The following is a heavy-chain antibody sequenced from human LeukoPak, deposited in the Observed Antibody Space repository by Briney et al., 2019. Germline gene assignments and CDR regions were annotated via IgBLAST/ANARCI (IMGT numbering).Heavy chain of an antibody. CDR3: TRAAYMSSPDY. Sequence: GGSLRLSCAASGFTFSDYWMLWVRQAPGEGLVWVSRIDNDGSSTTYAHSAKGRFTISRDNAKNTLYLQMSSLRGEDTAVYYCTRAAYMSSPDYWGQGTLVTVSS. CDR1: GFTFSDYW. D-gene: IGHD6-6*01. V-gene: IGHV3-74*01. CDR2: IDNDGSST. J-gene: IGHJ4*02.